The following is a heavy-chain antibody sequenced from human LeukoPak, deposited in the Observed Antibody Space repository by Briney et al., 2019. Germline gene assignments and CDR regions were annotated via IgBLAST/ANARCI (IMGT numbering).Heavy chain of an antibody. CDR2: INPNSGGT. Sequence: ASVKVSCKASGYTFTVYYMHWVRQAPGQGLEWMGWINPNSGGTNYAQKFQGRVTMTRDTSISTAYMELSRLRSDDTAVYYCARLAGSSSWYGGDYWGQGTLVTVSS. CDR1: GYTFTVYY. D-gene: IGHD6-13*01. CDR3: ARLAGSSSWYGGDY. J-gene: IGHJ4*02. V-gene: IGHV1-2*02.